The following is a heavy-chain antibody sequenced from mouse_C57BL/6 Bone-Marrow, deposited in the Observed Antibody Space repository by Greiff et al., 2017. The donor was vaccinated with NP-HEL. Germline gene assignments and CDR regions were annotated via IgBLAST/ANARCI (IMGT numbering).Heavy chain of an antibody. CDR3: ASKGSYYSNFYAMDY. D-gene: IGHD2-5*01. Sequence: EVQLQQSGPGLVKPSQSLSLTCSVTGYSITSGYYWNWIRQFPGNKLEWMGYISYDGSNNYNPSLKNRISITRDTSKNQFFLKLNSVTTEDTATYYCASKGSYYSNFYAMDYWGQGTSVTVSS. V-gene: IGHV3-6*01. J-gene: IGHJ4*01. CDR2: ISYDGSN. CDR1: GYSITSGYY.